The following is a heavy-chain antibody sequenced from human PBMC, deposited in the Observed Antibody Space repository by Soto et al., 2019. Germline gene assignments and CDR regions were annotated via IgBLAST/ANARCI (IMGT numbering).Heavy chain of an antibody. CDR3: ARGSTSFQRYYYGMDV. V-gene: IGHV1-69*13. Sequence: ASVRVSCKASGVTFSSYAISWVRQAPGQGLEWMGGIIPIFGTANYAQKFQGRVTITADESTSTAYMELSSLRSEDTAVYYCARGSTSFQRYYYGMDVWGQGTTVTVSS. D-gene: IGHD2-2*01. CDR1: GVTFSSYA. J-gene: IGHJ6*02. CDR2: IIPIFGTA.